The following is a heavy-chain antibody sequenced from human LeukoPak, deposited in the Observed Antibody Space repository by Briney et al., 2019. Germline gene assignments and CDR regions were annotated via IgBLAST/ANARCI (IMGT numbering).Heavy chain of an antibody. J-gene: IGHJ4*02. CDR1: GGSISSYY. V-gene: IGHV4-59*08. CDR3: ARLVRVRGCSGYDQIDY. Sequence: SETLSLTCTVSGGSISSYYWSWIRQPPGKGLEWIGYIYYSGSTNYNPSLKSRVTISVDTSKNQFSLKLSSVTAADTAVYYCARLVRVRGCSGYDQIDYWGQGTLVTVSS. D-gene: IGHD5-12*01. CDR2: IYYSGST.